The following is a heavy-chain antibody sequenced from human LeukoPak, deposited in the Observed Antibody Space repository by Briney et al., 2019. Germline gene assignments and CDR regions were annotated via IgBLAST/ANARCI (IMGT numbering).Heavy chain of an antibody. CDR1: GFTFSSYW. V-gene: IGHV3-74*01. D-gene: IGHD3-16*01. CDR3: ASTPRGGIDY. J-gene: IGHJ4*02. Sequence: GSLRLSCAASGFTFSSYWMHWVRQAPGKGLVWVSRISSDGSSTSYADSVKGRFTISRDNARSTLYLQMNSLRAEDTAVYYCASTPRGGIDYWGQGTLVSVSS. CDR2: ISSDGSST.